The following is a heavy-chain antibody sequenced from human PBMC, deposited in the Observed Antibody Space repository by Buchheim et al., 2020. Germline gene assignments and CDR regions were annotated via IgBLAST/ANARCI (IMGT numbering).Heavy chain of an antibody. CDR2: INHSGST. Sequence: QVQLQQWGAGLLKPSETLSLTCAVYGGSFSGYYWSWIRQPPGKGLEWIGEINHSGSTNYNPSLKSRVTISVDTSKNQFSLTLSSVTAADTAVYYCARGIQLWLRPRRFDPWGQGTL. D-gene: IGHD5-18*01. J-gene: IGHJ5*02. CDR1: GGSFSGYY. V-gene: IGHV4-34*01. CDR3: ARGIQLWLRPRRFDP.